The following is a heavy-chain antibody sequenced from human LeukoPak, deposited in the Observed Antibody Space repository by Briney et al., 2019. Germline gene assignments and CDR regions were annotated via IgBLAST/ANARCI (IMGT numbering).Heavy chain of an antibody. D-gene: IGHD2-2*02. Sequence: ASVKVSCKASGGTFSSYAISWVRQAPGQGLEWMGGIIPIFGTANYAQKFQGRVTITTDESTSTAYMELSSLRSEDTAVYYCARSDYCSSTSCYNPFDYWGQGTLVTVSS. CDR3: ARSDYCSSTSCYNPFDY. V-gene: IGHV1-69*05. CDR2: IIPIFGTA. CDR1: GGTFSSYA. J-gene: IGHJ4*02.